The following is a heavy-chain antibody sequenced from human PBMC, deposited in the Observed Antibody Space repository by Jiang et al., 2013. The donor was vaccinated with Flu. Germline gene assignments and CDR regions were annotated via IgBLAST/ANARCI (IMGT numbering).Heavy chain of an antibody. J-gene: IGHJ4*02. CDR2: FIGMKI. Sequence: KPTQTLTLTCSFSGVLTHHLWEWVWAGSVSPQDRPWSVLRSFIGMKISATAPSLKSRLTITKDTSKNQVVLTMTNMDPVDTATYYCARVVVVAARNPYYFDYWGQGTLVTVSS. D-gene: IGHD2-15*01. CDR3: ARVVVVAARNPYYFDY. V-gene: IGHV2-5*02. CDR1: GVLTHHLWEWV.